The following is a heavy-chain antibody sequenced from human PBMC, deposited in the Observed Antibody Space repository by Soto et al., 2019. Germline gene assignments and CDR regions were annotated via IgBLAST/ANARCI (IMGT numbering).Heavy chain of an antibody. J-gene: IGHJ4*02. Sequence: WTWIRQSPGKGLEWIGYVYHTGRTEYNPSLESRVTISIDMSKKQFSLQLISVTAADTAVYFCARDDTTGLLEFWGQGTLVTVSS. V-gene: IGHV4-59*01. CDR2: VYHTGRT. CDR3: ARDDTTGLLEF.